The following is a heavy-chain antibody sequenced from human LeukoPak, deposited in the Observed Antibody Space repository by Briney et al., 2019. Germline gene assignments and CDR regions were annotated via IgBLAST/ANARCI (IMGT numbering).Heavy chain of an antibody. D-gene: IGHD3-10*01. CDR2: ISAYNGNT. V-gene: IGHV1-18*01. CDR1: GYTFTRYG. Sequence: ASVKVSCKASGYTFTRYGISWVRQAPGQGLEWMGWISAYNGNTNYAQQLQGRVTMTTDTSTSTAYMELRSLRSDDTAVYYCARERFYGSGSPDDAFDIWGQGTMVTVSS. CDR3: ARERFYGSGSPDDAFDI. J-gene: IGHJ3*02.